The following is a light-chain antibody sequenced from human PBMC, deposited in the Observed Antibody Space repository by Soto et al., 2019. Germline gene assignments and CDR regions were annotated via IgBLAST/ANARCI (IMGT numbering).Light chain of an antibody. CDR2: GAS. V-gene: IGKV3-20*01. CDR1: QSLSSSY. J-gene: IGKJ1*01. Sequence: EIVLTQSPGTLSLSPGDRATLSCRASQSLSSSYLAWYQQKPGQAPRLLIYGASSRATGIPDRFSGSGSGTDFTLTISRLQPEDFAAYYCQQYGSSPWTFGQGTKVEIK. CDR3: QQYGSSPWT.